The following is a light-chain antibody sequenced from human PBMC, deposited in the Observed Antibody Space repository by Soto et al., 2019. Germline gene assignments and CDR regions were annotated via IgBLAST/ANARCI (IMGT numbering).Light chain of an antibody. J-gene: IGKJ4*02. CDR1: QSVSSY. CDR3: HQRSSWPLT. V-gene: IGKV3-11*01. Sequence: VLTQSPATLSLSPGERATLSCGASQSVSSYLAWYQQKPGQAPRLLIYDASNRATGIPARFSGSGSGTDFTLTISSLEPEDFAVYYCHQRSSWPLTFGGGTKVEIK. CDR2: DAS.